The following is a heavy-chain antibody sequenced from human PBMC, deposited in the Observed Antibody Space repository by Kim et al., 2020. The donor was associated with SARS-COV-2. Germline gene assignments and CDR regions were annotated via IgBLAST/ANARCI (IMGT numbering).Heavy chain of an antibody. CDR3: ARESGTIFGVAAKSNYYYYYGMDV. V-gene: IGHV5-51*01. D-gene: IGHD3-3*01. CDR1: GYSFTSYW. J-gene: IGHJ6*02. Sequence: GESLKISCKGSGYSFTSYWIGWVRQMPGKGLEWMGIIYPGDSDTRYSPSFQGQVTISADKSISTAYLQWSSLKASDTAMYYCARESGTIFGVAAKSNYYYYYGMDVWGQGTTVTVSS. CDR2: IYPGDSDT.